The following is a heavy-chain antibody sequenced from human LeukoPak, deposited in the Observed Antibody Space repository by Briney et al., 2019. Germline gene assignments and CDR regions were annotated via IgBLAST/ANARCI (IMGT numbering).Heavy chain of an antibody. J-gene: IGHJ3*02. CDR3: ARTPSILGTRDAFDI. D-gene: IGHD1-7*01. Sequence: GGSLRLSCVVSQFSFSHYSMIWVRQAPGKGLEWVSSISGSSDYIYYAGSVRGRFTISRDNAKNSLFLQMSSLRAEDTAVYYCARTPSILGTRDAFDIWGQGTMVTVSS. CDR1: QFSFSHYS. V-gene: IGHV3-21*01. CDR2: ISGSSDYI.